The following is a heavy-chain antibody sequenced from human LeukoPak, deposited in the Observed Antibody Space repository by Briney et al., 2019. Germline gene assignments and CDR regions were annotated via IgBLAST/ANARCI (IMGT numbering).Heavy chain of an antibody. CDR2: ISYDGSSK. Sequence: GRSLRLSCAASGFTFSSDGMHWVRQAPGKGLEWVAVISYDGSSKYYADSVRGRFTISRDNSKNTLYLQMNSLRGEDTAVYYCAKDRSSTWSLDFWGQGTLVTASS. D-gene: IGHD6-13*01. CDR3: AKDRSSTWSLDF. J-gene: IGHJ4*02. CDR1: GFTFSSDG. V-gene: IGHV3-30*18.